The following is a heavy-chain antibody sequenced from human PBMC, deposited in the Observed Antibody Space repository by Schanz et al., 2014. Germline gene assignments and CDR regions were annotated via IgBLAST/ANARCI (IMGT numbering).Heavy chain of an antibody. Sequence: QVQLVQSGAEVKKPGASVKVSCEASGYTFTSYYIHWFRQAPGQGLEWMGLINPSVGNTNYAQKFRGRVTMTRDTSTSTVYMELSSLRSEDTAVYFCARGPSTGAFDIWRQGTMVTVPS. V-gene: IGHV1-46*03. J-gene: IGHJ3*02. CDR1: GYTFTSYY. CDR3: ARGPSTGAFDI. CDR2: INPSVGNT.